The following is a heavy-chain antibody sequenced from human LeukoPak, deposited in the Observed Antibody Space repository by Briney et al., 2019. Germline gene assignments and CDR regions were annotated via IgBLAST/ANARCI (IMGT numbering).Heavy chain of an antibody. D-gene: IGHD6-25*01. J-gene: IGHJ4*02. CDR2: ISTSSDQR. CDR3: ARDTNWQRDY. V-gene: IGHV1-18*01. Sequence: ASVKVSCKASGDTFTSFGIAWVRQAPGQGLEWVGWISTSSDQRRYAHMLQDRVTMTTDTSTSTAYMELRSLRSDDAGVYYCARDTNWQRDYWGQGTLVTVSS. CDR1: GDTFTSFG.